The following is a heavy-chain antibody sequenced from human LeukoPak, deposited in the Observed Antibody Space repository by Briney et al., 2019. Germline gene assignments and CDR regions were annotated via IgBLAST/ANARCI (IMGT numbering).Heavy chain of an antibody. J-gene: IGHJ4*02. Sequence: PGRSLRLSCAASGFTFSSYAMHWVPQAPGKGLEWVAVISYDGSNNYYADSVKGRFTISRDNSKNTLYLQMNSLRAEDTAVYYCARGPLRRPIDYWGQGTLVTVSS. CDR3: ARGPLRRPIDY. V-gene: IGHV3-30-3*01. D-gene: IGHD4-17*01. CDR1: GFTFSSYA. CDR2: ISYDGSNN.